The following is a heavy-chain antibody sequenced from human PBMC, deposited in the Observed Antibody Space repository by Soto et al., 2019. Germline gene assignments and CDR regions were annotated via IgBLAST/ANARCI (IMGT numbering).Heavy chain of an antibody. Sequence: PSETLSLTCTVSGGSISSYYWSWIRQPPGKGLEWIGYIYYSGSTNYNPSLKSRVTIPVDTSKNQFSLKLSSVTAADTAVYYCARGGPPITIFGVVISWFDPWGQGTLVTVSS. D-gene: IGHD3-3*01. J-gene: IGHJ5*02. V-gene: IGHV4-59*01. CDR3: ARGGPPITIFGVVISWFDP. CDR2: IYYSGST. CDR1: GGSISSYY.